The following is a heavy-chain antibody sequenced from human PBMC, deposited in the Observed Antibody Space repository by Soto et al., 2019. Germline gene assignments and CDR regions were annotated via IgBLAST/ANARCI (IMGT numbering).Heavy chain of an antibody. V-gene: IGHV1-2*02. Sequence: GASVQVSCKASGYTFTGHYVHWVRQAPGQGLEWMGWISPKNGDTNYAQKFHRRVTMTRDKSISTAYMELSSLRSDDTAVYFCARTGHGDYSYFDYWGLGTLVTVSS. CDR3: ARTGHGDYSYFDY. CDR1: GYTFTGHY. CDR2: ISPKNGDT. D-gene: IGHD4-17*01. J-gene: IGHJ4*02.